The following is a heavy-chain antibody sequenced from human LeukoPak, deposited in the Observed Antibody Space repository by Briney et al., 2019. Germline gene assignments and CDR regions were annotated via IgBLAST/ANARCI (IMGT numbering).Heavy chain of an antibody. J-gene: IGHJ3*02. Sequence: GGSLRLSCAASGFTFSSYAMSWVRQAPGKGLEWVSSISGSSSRTYYADSVKGRFTISRDSSKNTVYVQMNSLRAEDTAVYFCAKLRLGYTTADGFDILGQGTMVTVAS. V-gene: IGHV3-23*01. CDR3: AKLRLGYTTADGFDI. CDR2: ISGSSSRT. D-gene: IGHD5-18*01. CDR1: GFTFSSYA.